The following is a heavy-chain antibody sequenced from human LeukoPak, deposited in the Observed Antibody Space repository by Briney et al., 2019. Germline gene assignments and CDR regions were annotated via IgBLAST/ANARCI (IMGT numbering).Heavy chain of an antibody. CDR1: GFTVSSNS. J-gene: IGHJ6*03. Sequence: PGGSLRLSCTVSGFTVSSNSWSWVRQAPGKGLEWVSSISSSSSYIYYADSVKGRFTISRDNAKNSLYLQMNSLRAEDTAVYYCARDSGHGRYYYYYMDVWGKGTTVTVSS. V-gene: IGHV3-21*01. CDR2: ISSSSSYI. CDR3: ARDSGHGRYYYYYMDV.